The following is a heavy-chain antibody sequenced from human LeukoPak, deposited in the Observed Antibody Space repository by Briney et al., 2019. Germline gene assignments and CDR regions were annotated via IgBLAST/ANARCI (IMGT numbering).Heavy chain of an antibody. J-gene: IGHJ4*02. V-gene: IGHV1-18*04. CDR2: ISAYNGDT. Sequence: ASVKVSCKASGYTFTSYYMHWVRQAPGQGLEWMGWISAYNGDTNYAQMFQGRVTMTTDTSTSTAYMELRSLRSDDTAVYYCARGPVLLWFGESVKFDYWGQGTLVTVSS. D-gene: IGHD3-10*01. CDR1: GYTFTSYY. CDR3: ARGPVLLWFGESVKFDY.